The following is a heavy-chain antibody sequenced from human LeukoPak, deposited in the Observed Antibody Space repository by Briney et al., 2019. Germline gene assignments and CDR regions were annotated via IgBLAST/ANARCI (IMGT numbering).Heavy chain of an antibody. CDR3: ARTPEVVGWFDP. CDR1: GGSISSSSYY. V-gene: IGHV4-39*01. CDR2: IYYSGST. Sequence: SETLSLTCTVSGGSISSSSYYWDWIRQPPGKGLEWIGSIYYSGSTYYNPSLQSRVTISVDTPKNQFSLKMSSVTAADTAVYYCARTPEVVGWFDPWGQGTLVTVSS. J-gene: IGHJ5*02.